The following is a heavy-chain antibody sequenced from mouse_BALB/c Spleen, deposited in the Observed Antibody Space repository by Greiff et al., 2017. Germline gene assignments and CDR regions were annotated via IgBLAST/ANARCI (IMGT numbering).Heavy chain of an antibody. CDR2: ISSGSSTI. D-gene: IGHD4-1*01. Sequence: EVQRVESGGGLVQPGGSRKLSCAASGFTFSSFGMHWVRQAPEKGLEWVAYISSGSSTIYYADTVKGRFTISRDNPKNTLFLQMTSLRSEDTAMYYCASGDLTGTLFDYAMDYWGQGTSVTVSS. CDR3: ASGDLTGTLFDYAMDY. J-gene: IGHJ4*01. V-gene: IGHV5-17*02. CDR1: GFTFSSFG.